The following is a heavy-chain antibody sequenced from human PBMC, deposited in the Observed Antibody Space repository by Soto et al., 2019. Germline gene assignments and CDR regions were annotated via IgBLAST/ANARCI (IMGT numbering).Heavy chain of an antibody. D-gene: IGHD2-2*01. CDR1: GFTVSSNY. V-gene: IGHV3-66*01. Sequence: GGSLRLSCAASGFTVSSNYMSWVRQAPGKGLEWVSVIYSRGSTYYADDVKGRFTISRDNSKNTLYLQMNSLRAEDTAVDYCARVLPTMPAIRGDYYYYMDVWGKGTTVTVSS. J-gene: IGHJ6*03. CDR3: ARVLPTMPAIRGDYYYYMDV. CDR2: IYSRGST.